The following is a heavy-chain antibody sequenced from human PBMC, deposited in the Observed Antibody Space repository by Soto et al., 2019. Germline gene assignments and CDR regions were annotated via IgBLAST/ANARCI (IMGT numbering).Heavy chain of an antibody. CDR3: AKAYSGYGFDY. CDR2: ISYDGSNK. J-gene: IGHJ4*02. CDR1: GFTFSSYG. D-gene: IGHD5-12*01. V-gene: IGHV3-30*18. Sequence: GGSLRLSCAASGFTFSSYGMHWVRQAPGKGLEWVAVISYDGSNKYYADSVKGRFTISRDNSKNTLYLQMNSLRAEDTAVYYCAKAYSGYGFDYWGQGTLVTVSS.